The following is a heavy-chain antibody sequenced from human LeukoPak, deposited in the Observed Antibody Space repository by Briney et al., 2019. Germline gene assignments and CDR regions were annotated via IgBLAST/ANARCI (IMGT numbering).Heavy chain of an antibody. J-gene: IGHJ4*02. D-gene: IGHD6-13*01. Sequence: NPSETLSLTCTVSGGSISSSGYYWGWIRQPPGKGLEWIGSIYYSGSTYYNPSLKSRVTISVDTSKNQFSLKLSSVTAADTAVYYCASPSRTAATLYFDYWGQGTLVTVSS. CDR1: GGSISSSGYY. CDR3: ASPSRTAATLYFDY. V-gene: IGHV4-39*01. CDR2: IYYSGST.